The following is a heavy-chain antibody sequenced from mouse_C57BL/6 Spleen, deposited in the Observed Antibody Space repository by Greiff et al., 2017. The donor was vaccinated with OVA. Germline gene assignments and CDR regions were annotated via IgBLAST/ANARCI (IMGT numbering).Heavy chain of an antibody. CDR1: GFSLTSYG. CDR3: ARRDSNYPYYYAMDY. D-gene: IGHD2-5*01. CDR2: IWSGGST. Sequence: VKLMESGPGLVQPSQSLSITCTVSGFSLTSYGVHWVRQSPGKGLEWLGVIWSGGSTDYNAAFISRLSISKDNSKSQVFFKMNSLQADDTAIYYCARRDSNYPYYYAMDYWGQGTSVTVSS. J-gene: IGHJ4*01. V-gene: IGHV2-2*01.